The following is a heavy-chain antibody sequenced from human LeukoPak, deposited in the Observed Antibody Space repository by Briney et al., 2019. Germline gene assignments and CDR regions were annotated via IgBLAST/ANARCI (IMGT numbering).Heavy chain of an antibody. V-gene: IGHV3-23*01. J-gene: IGHJ4*02. CDR1: GFHFTTYG. D-gene: IGHD2/OR15-2a*01. CDR2: FNGGGGNT. CDR3: AKQSNSESSTYDY. Sequence: PGGSLRLSCEASGFHFTTYGMTWVRQAPGKGLEWASTFNGGGGNTYYTDSVKGRFSISRDNSKNTLYLQMNSLRADDTAVYFCAKQSNSESSTYDYWGQGTLVTVSS.